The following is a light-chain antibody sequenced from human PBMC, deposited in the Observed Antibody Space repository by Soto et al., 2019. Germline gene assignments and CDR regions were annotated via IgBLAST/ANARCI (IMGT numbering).Light chain of an antibody. CDR1: SSNVGNNI. Sequence: QSVLTQPPSVSVAPGQKVTISCSGSSSNVGNNIVSWYQQLPGAVPKLLIYANDKRPSGIPDRFSGSKSGTSATLGITGLQTGDEADYYCATWDTSLSAVVFGGGTKVTVL. CDR2: AND. V-gene: IGLV1-51*01. J-gene: IGLJ3*02. CDR3: ATWDTSLSAVV.